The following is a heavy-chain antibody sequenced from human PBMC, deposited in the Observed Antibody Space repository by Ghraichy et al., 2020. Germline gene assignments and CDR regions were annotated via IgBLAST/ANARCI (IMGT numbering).Heavy chain of an antibody. CDR3: ARIRNDILTCYNYFDY. V-gene: IGHV2-70*01. CDR2: IDWDDDK. D-gene: IGHD3-9*01. Sequence: SGPTLVKPTQTLTLTCTFSGFSLSTSGMCVSWIRQPPGKALEWLALIDWDDDKYYSTSLKTRLTISKDTSKNQVVLTMTNMDPVDTATYYCARIRNDILTCYNYFDYWGQGTLGTVSS. J-gene: IGHJ4*02. CDR1: GFSLSTSGMC.